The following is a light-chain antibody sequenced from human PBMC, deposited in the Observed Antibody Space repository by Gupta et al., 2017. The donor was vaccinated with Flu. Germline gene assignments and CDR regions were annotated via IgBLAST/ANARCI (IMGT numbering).Light chain of an antibody. J-gene: IGLJ1*01. CDR3: SSYTSSSTLV. CDR1: SSDVGGYHY. V-gene: IGLV2-14*01. CDR2: EVS. Sequence: QSALTQPASVSASPGQSITISCTGPSSDVGGYHYVSWYQPHPGTAPKLMISEVSNRSSGVSNRFSGSKSGNTSSLTISGLHAEDDADYYCSSYTSSSTLVFGTGTKVTVL.